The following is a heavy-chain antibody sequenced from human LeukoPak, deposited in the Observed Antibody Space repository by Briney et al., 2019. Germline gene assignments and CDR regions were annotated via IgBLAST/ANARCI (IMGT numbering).Heavy chain of an antibody. Sequence: GSLRLSCAASGFTFSSYWMSWVRQAPGKGLEWVANIKQDGSEKYYVDSVKGRFTISRDNAKNSLYLQMNSLRAEDTAVYYCARDHTRPERGVIIYYFDYWGQGTLVTVSS. CDR2: IKQDGSEK. CDR1: GFTFSSYW. D-gene: IGHD3-10*01. J-gene: IGHJ4*02. V-gene: IGHV3-7*03. CDR3: ARDHTRPERGVIIYYFDY.